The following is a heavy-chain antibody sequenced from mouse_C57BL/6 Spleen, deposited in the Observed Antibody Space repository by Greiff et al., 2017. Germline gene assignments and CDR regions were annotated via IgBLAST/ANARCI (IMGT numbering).Heavy chain of an antibody. CDR3: ARSYYYGSSYEGAY. V-gene: IGHV1-72*01. CDR1: GYTFTSYW. J-gene: IGHJ3*01. D-gene: IGHD1-1*01. Sequence: QVQLQQPGAELVKPGASVKLSCKASGYTFTSYWMHWVKQRPGRGLEWIGRIDPKSGGTKYNEKFKSKATLTVDKPSSTAYMQLSSLTSEDSAVYYCARSYYYGSSYEGAYWGQGTLVTVSA. CDR2: IDPKSGGT.